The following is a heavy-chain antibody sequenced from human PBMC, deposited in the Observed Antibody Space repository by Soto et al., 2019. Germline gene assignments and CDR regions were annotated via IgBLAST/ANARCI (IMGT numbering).Heavy chain of an antibody. J-gene: IGHJ6*02. V-gene: IGHV4-59*01. Sequence: SETPSLTCTVSGGSITASYWSWIRRPPGKGLEWIAYIYDTGISGYTPSTSYNPSLKSRVTMSVDTSKSQFSLKLTSVTAADTAVYYCARGEDAFFYYGLDVWGQGITVTVSS. CDR1: GGSITASY. CDR3: ARGEDAFFYYGLDV. CDR2: IYDTGISGYTPST.